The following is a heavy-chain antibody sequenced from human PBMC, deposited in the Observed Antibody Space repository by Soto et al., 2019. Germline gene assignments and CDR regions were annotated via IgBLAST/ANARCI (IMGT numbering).Heavy chain of an antibody. CDR1: GYTFTSYD. J-gene: IGHJ6*02. D-gene: IGHD1-26*01. CDR3: ARFGVVGATYYYYAMDV. Sequence: GASVKVSCKASGYTFTSYDINWVRQATGQGLEWMGWMNPNSGNTGYAQKFQGRVTMTRNTSISTAYMELSSLRSEDTAVYYCARFGVVGATYYYYAMDVWGQGTTVTVSS. CDR2: MNPNSGNT. V-gene: IGHV1-8*01.